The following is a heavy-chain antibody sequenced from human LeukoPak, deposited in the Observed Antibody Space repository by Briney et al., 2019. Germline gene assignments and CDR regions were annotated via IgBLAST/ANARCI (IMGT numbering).Heavy chain of an antibody. Sequence: SGPTLVNPTQTLTLTCTFSGFSLSTSGVGVGWIRQPPGKALEWLALIYWDDDKCYSPSLKSRLTITKDTSKNQVVLTMTNMDPVDTATYYCAHSRIRYFDWLLYPYYFDYWGQGTLVTVSS. CDR1: GFSLSTSGVG. D-gene: IGHD3-9*01. CDR3: AHSRIRYFDWLLYPYYFDY. V-gene: IGHV2-5*02. CDR2: IYWDDDK. J-gene: IGHJ4*02.